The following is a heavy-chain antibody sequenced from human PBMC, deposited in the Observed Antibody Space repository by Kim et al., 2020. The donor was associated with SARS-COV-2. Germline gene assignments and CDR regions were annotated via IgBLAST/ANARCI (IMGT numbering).Heavy chain of an antibody. CDR3: ASASFGGSYYYGSGSYFDD. CDR2: IYYSGST. J-gene: IGHJ5*02. CDR1: GGSISSGGYY. V-gene: IGHV4-31*03. D-gene: IGHD3-10*01. Sequence: SETLSLTCTVSGGSISSGGYYWSWIRQHPGKGLEWIGYIYYSGSTYYNPSLKSRVTISVDTSKNQFSLKLSSVTAADSAVYYCASASFGGSYYYGSGSYFDDWGQGTLVSVSS.